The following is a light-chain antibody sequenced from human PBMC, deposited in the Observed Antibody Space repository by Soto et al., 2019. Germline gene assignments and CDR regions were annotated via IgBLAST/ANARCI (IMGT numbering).Light chain of an antibody. V-gene: IGKV3-20*01. CDR3: ETHDSSPRT. CDR1: QSVSSSN. Sequence: EIVLTQSPGTLSLSPGERATLSCRASQSVSSSNLAWYQQKPGQAPRLLIYRTSNRATAIPDTLSGSGSGTGFTLTISRVEPEDFAVYWCETHDSSPRTFGQGTKVEIK. CDR2: RTS. J-gene: IGKJ1*01.